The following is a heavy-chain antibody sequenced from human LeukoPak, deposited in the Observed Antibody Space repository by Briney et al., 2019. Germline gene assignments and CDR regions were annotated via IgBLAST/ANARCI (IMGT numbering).Heavy chain of an antibody. CDR3: ARDLYYDSSGYSGY. Sequence: PGGSLRLSCAASGFPFSSFGMNWVRQAPGKGLEWVSYISSSGSTIYYADSVKGRFTISRDNAKNSLYLQMNSLRAEDTAVYYCARDLYYDSSGYSGYWGQGTLVTVSS. CDR2: ISSSGSTI. V-gene: IGHV3-48*04. CDR1: GFPFSSFG. J-gene: IGHJ4*02. D-gene: IGHD3-22*01.